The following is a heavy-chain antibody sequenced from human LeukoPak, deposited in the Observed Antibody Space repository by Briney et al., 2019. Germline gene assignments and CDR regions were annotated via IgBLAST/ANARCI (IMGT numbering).Heavy chain of an antibody. CDR3: AKVAGNIYYFDY. D-gene: IGHD4-23*01. CDR2: ISYNGGKI. J-gene: IGHJ4*02. Sequence: PGGSLRLSRAASGFSFSIYGMQWVRQAPDKGLEWVTYISYNGGKIHYSDSVKGRFTISRDNSKNTLYLQMNSLRAEDTAVYYCAKVAGNIYYFDYWGQGALVTVSS. CDR1: GFSFSIYG. V-gene: IGHV3-30*02.